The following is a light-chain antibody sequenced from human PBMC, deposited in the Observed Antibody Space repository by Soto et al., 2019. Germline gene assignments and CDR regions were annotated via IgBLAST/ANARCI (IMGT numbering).Light chain of an antibody. CDR3: EQGYGTRRT. J-gene: IGKJ4*02. CDR2: DAS. V-gene: IGKV1-5*01. CDR1: QSISSW. Sequence: DIQMTQSPSSLSASVRDRVTITCRASQSISSWLAWYQQKPGKAPKLLIYDASSLESGVPSRFSGSGSGTEFSLTSSSQQRNGFVYGKCEQGYGTRRTFGGGTRVDIK.